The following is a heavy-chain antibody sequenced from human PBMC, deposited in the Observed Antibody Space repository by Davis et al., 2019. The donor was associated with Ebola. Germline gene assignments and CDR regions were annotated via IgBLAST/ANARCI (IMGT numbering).Heavy chain of an antibody. CDR3: ARDPPYDQGYDY. D-gene: IGHD3-22*01. J-gene: IGHJ4*02. CDR1: GDSVSSNTAA. Sequence: MPSETLSLTCAISGDSVSSNTAAWNWITHSPSRGLEWLGRTYYRSKWFVDYAVSVKIRMTINSDTSKNQFSLQLSSVTPEDTAVYYCARDPPYDQGYDYWGQGILVTVSS. V-gene: IGHV6-1*01. CDR2: TYYRSKWFV.